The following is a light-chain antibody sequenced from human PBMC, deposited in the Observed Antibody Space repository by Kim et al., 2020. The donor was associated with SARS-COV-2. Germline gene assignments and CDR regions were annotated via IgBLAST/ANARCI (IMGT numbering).Light chain of an antibody. Sequence: STGDRVTITCRASQGISSYLAWYQQKPGKAPKLLIYAASTLQSGVPSRFSSSGSGTDFTLTISRLQSEDFATYYCQQYYSYPPVTFGPGTKVDIK. CDR2: AAS. CDR1: QGISSY. J-gene: IGKJ3*01. V-gene: IGKV1-8*01. CDR3: QQYYSYPPVT.